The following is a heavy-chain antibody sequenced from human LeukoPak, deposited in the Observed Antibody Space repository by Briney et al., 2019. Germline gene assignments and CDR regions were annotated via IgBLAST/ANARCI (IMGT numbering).Heavy chain of an antibody. CDR2: MRYDGSNK. J-gene: IGHJ6*03. V-gene: IGHV3-30*02. Sequence: GGSLRLSCAGSGFTFRGYGMQWVPQAPGKGLEGVAFMRYDGSNKNYADSVKGRFTISRDNSKNTLYLQMNSLRAEDTAVYYCAKDYSNYGDYYYYMDVWGKGTTVTVSS. CDR3: AKDYSNYGDYYYYMDV. CDR1: GFTFRGYG. D-gene: IGHD4-11*01.